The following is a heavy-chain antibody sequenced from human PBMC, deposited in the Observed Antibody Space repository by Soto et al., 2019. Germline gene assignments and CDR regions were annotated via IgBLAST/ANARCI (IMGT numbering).Heavy chain of an antibody. CDR3: ARGIAAAGTHADRDY. CDR2: IIPILGIA. V-gene: IGHV1-69*02. CDR1: GGTFSSYT. D-gene: IGHD6-13*01. J-gene: IGHJ4*02. Sequence: SVKVSCKASGGTFSSYTISWVRQAPGQGLEWMGRIIPILGIANYAQKFQGRVTITADKSTSTAYMELSSLRSEDTAVYYCARGIAAAGTHADRDYWGQGTLVTVSS.